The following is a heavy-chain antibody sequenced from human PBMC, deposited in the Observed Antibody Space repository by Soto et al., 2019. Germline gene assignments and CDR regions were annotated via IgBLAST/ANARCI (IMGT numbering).Heavy chain of an antibody. CDR1: GYTFTGYY. J-gene: IGHJ6*02. CDR3: AKGGAIVAAGTRVYLYNAMDV. Sequence: ASVKVSCKASGYTFTGYYVHWVRQAPGQGLEWMGWINPNSGDTYLAQRFQGRVTMSRDASIGTAYMELRGLTSDDTAEYYCAKGGAIVAAGTRVYLYNAMDVWGQGTTVTGLL. V-gene: IGHV1-2*02. CDR2: INPNSGDT. D-gene: IGHD1-26*01.